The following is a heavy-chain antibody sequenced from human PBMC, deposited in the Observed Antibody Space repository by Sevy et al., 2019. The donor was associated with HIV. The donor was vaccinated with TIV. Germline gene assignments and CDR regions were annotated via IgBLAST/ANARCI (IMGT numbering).Heavy chain of an antibody. CDR2: VNTASGDT. Sequence: ASVKVSCRGSGYTFNNYIIYWVRQAPGQSLEWMGWVNTASGDTKYSQKFQGRLIITTDTSARTVYMELNSLRSEDTAFYFCASDFCSGGSCYSAFVYWGQGTLVTVSS. CDR3: ASDFCSGGSCYSAFVY. CDR1: GYTFNNYI. V-gene: IGHV1-3*04. J-gene: IGHJ4*02. D-gene: IGHD2-15*01.